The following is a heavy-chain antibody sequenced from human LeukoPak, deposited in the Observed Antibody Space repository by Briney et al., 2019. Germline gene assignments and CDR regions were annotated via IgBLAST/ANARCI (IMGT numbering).Heavy chain of an antibody. V-gene: IGHV3-74*01. D-gene: IGHD6-6*01. CDR1: GFSFSGHW. Sequence: GGSLRLSCTASGFSFSGHWMHWARQLPGKGPVWVSRISPTGSTTSYADSVKGRFTVSRDNAKNTLYLQVNNLRAEDTAVYYCARGPNSNWSGLDFWGQGTLLTVSS. J-gene: IGHJ4*02. CDR2: ISPTGSTT. CDR3: ARGPNSNWSGLDF.